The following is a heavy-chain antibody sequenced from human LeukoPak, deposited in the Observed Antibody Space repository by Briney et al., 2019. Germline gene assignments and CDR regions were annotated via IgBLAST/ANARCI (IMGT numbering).Heavy chain of an antibody. CDR3: ARVPIAVAGMVPYTSGAFDI. Sequence: PSETLSLTCTVSGGSISSSSYYWGWIRQPPGKGLEWIGSIYYSGSTYYNPSLKSRVTISVDTSKNQFSLKLSSVTAADTAVYYCARVPIAVAGMVPYTSGAFDIWGQGTMVTVSS. D-gene: IGHD6-19*01. J-gene: IGHJ3*02. V-gene: IGHV4-39*07. CDR1: GGSISSSSYY. CDR2: IYYSGST.